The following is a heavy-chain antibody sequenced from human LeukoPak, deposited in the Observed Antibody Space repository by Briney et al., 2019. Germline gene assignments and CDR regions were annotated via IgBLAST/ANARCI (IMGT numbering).Heavy chain of an antibody. CDR3: AKSKWFVGWFDP. CDR1: GFTFDDYA. Sequence: GGSLRLSCAASGFTFDDYAMHWVRQGPGKGLEWVSGISWNSGSIGYADSVKGRFTISRDNAKNSLYLQMNSLRAEDTALYYCAKSKWFVGWFDPWGQGTLVTVSS. CDR2: ISWNSGSI. D-gene: IGHD3-10*01. J-gene: IGHJ5*02. V-gene: IGHV3-9*01.